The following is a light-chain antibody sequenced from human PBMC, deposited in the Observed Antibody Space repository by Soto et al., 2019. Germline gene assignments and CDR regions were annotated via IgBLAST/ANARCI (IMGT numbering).Light chain of an antibody. CDR1: QTVSSN. CDR3: QQYHNWPIT. J-gene: IGKJ5*01. CDR2: DAS. Sequence: DILMTQSPASLSVSPGESVTLSCRASQTVSSNLAWHQQKPGQAPRILMYDASTRATGISARFSGSGSGTEFTLTISSLQSEDFAVYYCQQYHNWPITFGQGTRLEIK. V-gene: IGKV3-15*01.